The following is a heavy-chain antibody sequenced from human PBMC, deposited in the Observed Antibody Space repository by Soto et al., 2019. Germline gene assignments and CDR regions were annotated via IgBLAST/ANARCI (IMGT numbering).Heavy chain of an antibody. CDR3: ARAPRPPRSGYSIFVVGAFDY. CDR2: IYYSGST. V-gene: IGHV4-31*03. Sequence: QVQLQESGPGLVKPSQTLSLTCTVSGGSISSGGYYWSWIRQHPGKGLEWIGYIYYSGSTYYNPSLKSRVTISVDTSKNQFSLKLSSVTAADTAVYYCARAPRPPRSGYSIFVVGAFDYWGQGTLVTVSS. CDR1: GGSISSGGYY. J-gene: IGHJ4*02. D-gene: IGHD3-3*01.